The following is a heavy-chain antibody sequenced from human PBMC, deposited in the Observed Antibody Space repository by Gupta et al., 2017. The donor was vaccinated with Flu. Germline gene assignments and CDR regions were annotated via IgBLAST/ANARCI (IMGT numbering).Heavy chain of an antibody. CDR2: ISSETNGGAR. Sequence: RLSCATSGFSFYDGWRSWVRQAPGKGLECVGRISSETNGGAREYAAPVQGRFIISRDDSKGTVSLQMDSLKNEDTGLYYCTTGGVDGGRGTMVTVSS. D-gene: IGHD2-8*01. CDR3: TTGGVD. CDR1: GFSFYDGW. V-gene: IGHV3-15*01. J-gene: IGHJ4*01.